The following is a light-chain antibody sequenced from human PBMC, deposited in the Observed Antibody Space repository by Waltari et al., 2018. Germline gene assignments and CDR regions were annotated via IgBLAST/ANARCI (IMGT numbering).Light chain of an antibody. CDR3: QQYYSTPRT. J-gene: IGKJ1*01. CDR2: WAS. Sequence: DIVMTHSTDDLDGSLGERPTINRNFSKSVLYSSNNKNYLAWYQQKPGQPPKLLIYWASTRESGVPDRFSGSGSGTDFTLTISSLQAEDVAVYYCQQYYSTPRTFGQGTKVEIK. CDR1: KSVLYSSNNKNY. V-gene: IGKV4-1*01.